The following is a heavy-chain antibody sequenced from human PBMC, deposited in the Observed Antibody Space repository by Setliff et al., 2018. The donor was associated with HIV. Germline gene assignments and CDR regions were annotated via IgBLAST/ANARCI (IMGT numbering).Heavy chain of an antibody. J-gene: IGHJ4*02. CDR2: IHYSGST. CDR3: ARERGTWGSPFHFDY. CDR1: TGSISSGGYY. V-gene: IGHV4-31*03. Sequence: TLSLTCTVSTGSISSGGYYWNWIRQHPGKGLEWIGYIHYSGSTYYNPSLKSRVTISVDTSKNQLSLKLSSVTAADTAVYYCARERGTWGSPFHFDYRGQGILVTVSS. D-gene: IGHD7-27*01.